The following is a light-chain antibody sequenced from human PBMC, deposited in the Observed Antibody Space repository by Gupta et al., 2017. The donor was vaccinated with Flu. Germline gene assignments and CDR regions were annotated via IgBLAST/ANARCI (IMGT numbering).Light chain of an antibody. CDR3: ETVDINNNRV. J-gene: IGLJ3*02. Sequence: KLTCTLGSGDSRYSRAWHQQQPGKAPRYLMKLEGSGRHNKGSGVPDRFSGSSSGADSCLTISHLQVEDEADYYCETVDINNNRVFGGGTKLTVL. CDR2: LEGSGRH. V-gene: IGLV4-60*02. CDR1: SGDSRYS.